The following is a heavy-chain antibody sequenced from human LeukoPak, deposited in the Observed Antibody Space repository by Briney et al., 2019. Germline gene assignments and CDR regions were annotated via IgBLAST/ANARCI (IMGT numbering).Heavy chain of an antibody. Sequence: GESLKISCKGSGYSFTSYWIGWVRQMPGKGLEWMGIIYPGDSDTRYSPSFQGQVTISADKSISTAYLQWSSLKASDTAMYYCASGIVVVPAAGAFDTWGQGTMVTVSS. V-gene: IGHV5-51*01. CDR3: ASGIVVVPAAGAFDT. CDR2: IYPGDSDT. CDR1: GYSFTSYW. J-gene: IGHJ3*02. D-gene: IGHD2-2*01.